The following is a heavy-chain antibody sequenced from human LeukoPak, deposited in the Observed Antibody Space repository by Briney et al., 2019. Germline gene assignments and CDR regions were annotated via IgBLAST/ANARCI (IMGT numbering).Heavy chain of an antibody. CDR1: GFTFTTYW. D-gene: IGHD3-16*01. CDR2: INQDGSVK. V-gene: IGHV3-7*04. Sequence: GGSLRLSCAASGFTFTTYWMSWVRQAPGKGPEWVANINQDGSVKYFVDSVKGRFTISRDNAQNSLFLQMNSLRAEDTAVYYCARWGGGFDYWGQGTLVTVSS. CDR3: ARWGGGFDY. J-gene: IGHJ4*02.